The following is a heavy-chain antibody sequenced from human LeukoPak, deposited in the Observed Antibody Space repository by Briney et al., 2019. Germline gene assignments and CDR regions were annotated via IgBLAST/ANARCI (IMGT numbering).Heavy chain of an antibody. Sequence: SETLSLTCTVSGGSISSSSYYWGWIRQPPGKGLEWIGSIYYSGSTYYNPSLKSRVTISVDTSKNQFSLKLSSVTAADTAVYYCARDRFAWFGDHLGYFDYWGQGTLVTVSS. CDR3: ARDRFAWFGDHLGYFDY. D-gene: IGHD3-10*01. CDR2: IYYSGST. CDR1: GGSISSSSYY. V-gene: IGHV4-39*07. J-gene: IGHJ4*02.